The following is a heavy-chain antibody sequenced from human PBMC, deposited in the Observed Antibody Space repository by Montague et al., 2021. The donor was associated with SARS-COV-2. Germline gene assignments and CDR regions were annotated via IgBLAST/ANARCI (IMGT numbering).Heavy chain of an antibody. J-gene: IGHJ4*02. CDR2: IYYSGGT. CDR1: GGSFSSDNYF. V-gene: IGHV4-39*01. D-gene: IGHD4-17*01. CDR3: ARQNTVTTFGGPYYIDS. Sequence: SETLSLTCTVSGGSFSSDNYFWGWIRQPPGKGLEWIGSIYYSGGTFYNPSLKSRVTISVDTSRNQFSLKLISVAAADTAVYYCARQNTVTTFGGPYYIDSWGQGTLVTVSA.